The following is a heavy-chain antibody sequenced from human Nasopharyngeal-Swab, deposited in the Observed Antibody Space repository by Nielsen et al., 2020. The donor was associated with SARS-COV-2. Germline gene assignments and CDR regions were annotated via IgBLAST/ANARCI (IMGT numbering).Heavy chain of an antibody. CDR3: ARDILGSSGWKHFDS. D-gene: IGHD6-25*01. J-gene: IGHJ4*02. CDR2: ISFDVINQ. V-gene: IGHV3-30*03. CDR1: GFRFSGYG. Sequence: GGSLRLSCAASGFRFSGYGMHWVRQAPGNGLEWVAYISFDVINQAYAESARGRFTVSRDNSKNTLFLQMNSLIIEDTAVYYCARDILGSSGWKHFDSWGQGTLVTVSS.